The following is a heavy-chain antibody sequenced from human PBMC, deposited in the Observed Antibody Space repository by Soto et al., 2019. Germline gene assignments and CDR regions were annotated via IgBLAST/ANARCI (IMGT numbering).Heavy chain of an antibody. CDR3: ARSAITLFGVVSIPPHYYSEMHV. V-gene: IGHV1-69*01. Sequence: QVQLVQSGAEVKKPGSSVKVSCKASGGTFNRYAISWVRQAPGQGLEWMGGIIPIFGIGNDAQRFQGRVTITADESTGTAYMELSSLRSEDTGVYYCARSAITLFGVVSIPPHYYSEMHVWGKGTTVTVSS. D-gene: IGHD3-3*01. CDR1: GGTFNRYA. CDR2: IIPIFGIG. J-gene: IGHJ6*04.